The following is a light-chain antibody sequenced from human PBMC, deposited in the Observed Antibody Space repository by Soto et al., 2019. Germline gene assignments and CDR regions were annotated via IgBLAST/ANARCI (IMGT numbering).Light chain of an antibody. CDR3: SSYTSSCTYV. Sequence: QSVLTQPASVSGSPGQSITISCTGTSSDVGGYNYVSWYQQHPGKAPKLMIYDVSNRPSGVSNRFSGSKSGNTASLTISGLQADDEADYYCSSYTSSCTYVFGTVTKVTVL. J-gene: IGLJ1*01. CDR2: DVS. V-gene: IGLV2-14*01. CDR1: SSDVGGYNY.